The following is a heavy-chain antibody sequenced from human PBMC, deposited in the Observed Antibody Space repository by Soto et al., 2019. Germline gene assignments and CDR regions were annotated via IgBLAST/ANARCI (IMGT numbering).Heavy chain of an antibody. D-gene: IGHD3-9*01. V-gene: IGHV3-30-3*01. CDR3: ARDVVYDILTGSTIDY. J-gene: IGHJ4*02. CDR2: ISYDGSNK. CDR1: GFTFSSYA. Sequence: PGGSLRFSCAASGFTFSSYAMHWVRQAPGKGLEWVAVISYDGSNKYYADSVKGRFTISRDNSKNTLYLQMNSLRAEDTAVYYCARDVVYDILTGSTIDYWGQGTLVTVSS.